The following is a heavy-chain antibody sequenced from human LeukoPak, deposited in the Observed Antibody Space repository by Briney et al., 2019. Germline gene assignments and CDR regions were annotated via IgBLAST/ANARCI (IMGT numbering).Heavy chain of an antibody. D-gene: IGHD6-19*01. J-gene: IGHJ4*02. CDR1: GFTFIDYV. Sequence: GGSLRLSCAASGFTFIDYVMHWVRQVIGKGLEWVSAIGIRGDTHYSGSVKGRFTISRENAESSLYLQMNSLRAEDTAVYYCARGGIQVSGIDEFDYWGQGTLVTVSS. CDR3: ARGGIQVSGIDEFDY. CDR2: IGIRGDT. V-gene: IGHV3-13*01.